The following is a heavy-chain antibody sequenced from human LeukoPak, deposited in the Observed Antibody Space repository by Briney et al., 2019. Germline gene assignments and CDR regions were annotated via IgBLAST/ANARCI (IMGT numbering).Heavy chain of an antibody. Sequence: ASVKVSCKASGYTFTGYYMHWVRQAPGQGLEWMGWINPDSGGTNYAQKFQGRVTMTRDTSISTAYMELSRLTSDNTAVYFCARLNIPMGTFDYWGQGTLVTVSS. CDR3: ARLNIPMGTFDY. CDR2: INPDSGGT. J-gene: IGHJ4*02. V-gene: IGHV1-2*02. CDR1: GYTFTGYY. D-gene: IGHD2-2*02.